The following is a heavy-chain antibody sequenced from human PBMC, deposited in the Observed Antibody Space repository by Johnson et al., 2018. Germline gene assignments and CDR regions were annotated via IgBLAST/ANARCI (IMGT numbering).Heavy chain of an antibody. D-gene: IGHD3-22*01. CDR2: IYYSGST. Sequence: QVQLQESGPGLVKPSETLSLTCTVSGGSISSYYWSWIRQPPGKGLEWIGYIYYSGSTNYNPSLKSRVTISVDTSKNQFSLRLSSVTAAGTAVYYCARGSRITIIVNNAFDIWGQVTMVTVSS. CDR1: GGSISSYY. CDR3: ARGSRITIIVNNAFDI. J-gene: IGHJ3*02. V-gene: IGHV4-59*01.